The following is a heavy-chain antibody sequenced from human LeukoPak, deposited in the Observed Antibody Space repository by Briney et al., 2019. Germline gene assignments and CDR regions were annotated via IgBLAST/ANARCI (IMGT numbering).Heavy chain of an antibody. V-gene: IGHV4-34*01. CDR3: SLYLNDAFDI. J-gene: IGHJ3*02. D-gene: IGHD2-2*01. CDR1: GGSFSGYY. Sequence: KASETLSLTCAVYGGSFSGYYWSWIRQPPGKGLEWIGEINHSGSTNYNPSLKSRVTISVDTSKNQFSLKLSSVTAADTAVYYCSLYLNDAFDIWGQGTMVTVSS. CDR2: INHSGST.